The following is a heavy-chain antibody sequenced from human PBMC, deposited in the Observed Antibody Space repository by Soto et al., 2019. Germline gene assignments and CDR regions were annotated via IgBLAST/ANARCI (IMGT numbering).Heavy chain of an antibody. J-gene: IGHJ6*03. CDR2: ISAYNGNT. Sequence: ASVKVSCKASGYTFTSYGISWVRQAPGQGLEWMGWISAYNGNTNYAQKLQGRVTMTTDTSTSTAYMELRSLRSDDTAVYYCARVAGSIAARPPYYYYMDVWGKGTTVTVS. V-gene: IGHV1-18*01. D-gene: IGHD6-6*01. CDR3: ARVAGSIAARPPYYYYMDV. CDR1: GYTFTSYG.